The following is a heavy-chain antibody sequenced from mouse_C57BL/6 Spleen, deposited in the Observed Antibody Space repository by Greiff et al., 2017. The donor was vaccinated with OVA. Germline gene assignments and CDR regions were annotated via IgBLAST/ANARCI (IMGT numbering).Heavy chain of an antibody. CDR2: ISDGGSYT. J-gene: IGHJ3*01. CDR1: GFTFSSYA. CDR3: ARDPPIAY. Sequence: DVHLVESGGGLVKPGGSLKLSCAASGFTFSSYAMSWVRQTPEKRLEWVATISDGGSYTYYPDNVKGRFTISRDNAKNNLYLQMSHLKSEDTAMCYCARDPPIAYWGQGTLVTVSA. V-gene: IGHV5-4*01.